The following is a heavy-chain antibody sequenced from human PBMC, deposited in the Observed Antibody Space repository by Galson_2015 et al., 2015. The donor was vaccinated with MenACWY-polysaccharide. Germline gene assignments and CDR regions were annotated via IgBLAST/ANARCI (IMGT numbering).Heavy chain of an antibody. CDR2: TSGSGSAT. D-gene: IGHD3-10*01. CDR3: ARDPRGARSSYFDN. J-gene: IGHJ4*02. CDR1: GFTFSDYY. Sequence: SLRLSCAASGFTFSDYYMHWIRQAPGKGLEWVSYTSGSGSATYLADSVKGRFIISRDNAKNSLYLQMNSLRAEDTAVYYCARDPRGARSSYFDNWGQGIQVTVSS. V-gene: IGHV3-11*01.